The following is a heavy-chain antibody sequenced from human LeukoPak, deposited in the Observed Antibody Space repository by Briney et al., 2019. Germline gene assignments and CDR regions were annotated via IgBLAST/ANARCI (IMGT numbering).Heavy chain of an antibody. J-gene: IGHJ6*03. CDR1: GGTFSSYA. Sequence: SVKVSCKASGGTFSSYAISWVRQAPGQGLEWMGGIIPIFGTANYAQKFQGRVTITADESTNTAYMELSSLRSEDTAVYYCARSITIFGVPYHYYYYMDVWGKGTTVTVSS. CDR2: IIPIFGTA. CDR3: ARSITIFGVPYHYYYYMDV. V-gene: IGHV1-69*13. D-gene: IGHD3-3*01.